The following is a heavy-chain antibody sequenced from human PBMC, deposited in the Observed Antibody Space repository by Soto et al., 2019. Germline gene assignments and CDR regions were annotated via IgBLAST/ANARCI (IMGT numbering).Heavy chain of an antibody. CDR3: ARDLQLWQFDY. CDR2: VSGSGDSA. J-gene: IGHJ4*02. V-gene: IGHV3-23*01. D-gene: IGHD3-16*01. Sequence: GGSLRLSCAASGFTFSNYAMGWVRQAPGKGLEWVSVVSGSGDSAYYADSVKGRFTISRDNSKNTVYLQMNSLRAEDTAVYYCARDLQLWQFDYWGQGTLVTVSS. CDR1: GFTFSNYA.